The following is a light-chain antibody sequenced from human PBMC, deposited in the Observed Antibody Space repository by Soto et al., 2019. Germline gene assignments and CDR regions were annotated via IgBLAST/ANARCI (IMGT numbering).Light chain of an antibody. J-gene: IGKJ1*01. CDR2: ATS. CDR3: LQDYSYPRT. CDR1: QDIRTE. V-gene: IGKV1-6*01. Sequence: AIQMTQSPSSLSASVGDRVTITCRASQDIRTELGWYQQKPGNAPKLLIYATSILQSGVPSRFSGIGSGTDFPLTIRSLQPEDFATYYCLQDYSYPRTFGQGTKVEIK.